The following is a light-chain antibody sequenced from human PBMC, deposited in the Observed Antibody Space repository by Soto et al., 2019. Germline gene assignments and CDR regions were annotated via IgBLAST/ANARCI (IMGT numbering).Light chain of an antibody. Sequence: DIQMTQSPSTLSASVGDRVTITCRASQSISSWLAWYQQKTGKAPKLLIYKASSLESGVPSRFGGSGSGTEFTLTISSLQPDDFATYYCQQYNSYSNTFGQGTKLEIK. V-gene: IGKV1-5*03. J-gene: IGKJ2*01. CDR3: QQYNSYSNT. CDR1: QSISSW. CDR2: KAS.